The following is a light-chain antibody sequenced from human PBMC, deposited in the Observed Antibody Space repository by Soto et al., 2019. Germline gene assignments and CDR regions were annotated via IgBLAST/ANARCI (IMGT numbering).Light chain of an antibody. Sequence: DIQMTHSPSTLSASVGDRVTITCRASQSISSWLAWYQQKPGKAPKLLIYKASSLESGVPSRFSGSGSGTEFTLTISSLQPDDFATYYCQQYSTYTPRTFGQGTKVDIK. V-gene: IGKV1-5*03. CDR2: KAS. CDR1: QSISSW. J-gene: IGKJ1*01. CDR3: QQYSTYTPRT.